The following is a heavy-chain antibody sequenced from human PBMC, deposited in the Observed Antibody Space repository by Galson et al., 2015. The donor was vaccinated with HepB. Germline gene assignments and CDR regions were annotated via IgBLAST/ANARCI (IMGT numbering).Heavy chain of an antibody. CDR1: GFTFSSYA. CDR3: AKSPSGGAPYYFDY. Sequence: SLRLSCAASGFTFSSYAMSWVRQAPGKGLEWVSTISGSGGSTFYADSVKGRFTISRDNSKNTLYLQMNSLRAEDTALYYCAKSPSGGAPYYFDYWGQGTLVTVSS. CDR2: ISGSGGST. V-gene: IGHV3-23*01. D-gene: IGHD2-15*01. J-gene: IGHJ4*02.